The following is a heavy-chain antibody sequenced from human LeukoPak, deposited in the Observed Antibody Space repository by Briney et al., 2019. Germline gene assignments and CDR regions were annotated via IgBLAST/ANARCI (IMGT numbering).Heavy chain of an antibody. D-gene: IGHD3/OR15-3a*01. CDR2: ISAYNGNT. J-gene: IGHJ4*02. CDR3: ARGPQFLFLDGNFYFDK. CDR1: GYTFTSYG. Sequence: ASVKVSCKASGYTFTSYGISWVRQAPGQGLEWMGWISAYNGNTNYAQKLQGRVTMTTDTSTSTAYMELRSLRSDDTAVYYCARGPQFLFLDGNFYFDKWGQGTLVTVSS. V-gene: IGHV1-18*01.